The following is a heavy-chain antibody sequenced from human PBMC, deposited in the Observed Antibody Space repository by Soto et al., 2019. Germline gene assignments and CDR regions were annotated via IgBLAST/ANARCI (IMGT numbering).Heavy chain of an antibody. Sequence: PGRSLRLSCVDSGFTFSDSWMAWVRQFPGRGLEWVANINEDGSVKNYVDSVMGRFTVSRDNAKNSLYLQMNSLRVDDTALYYCKRDRAYNRFDFWGQGTLVTVSS. CDR3: KRDRAYNRFDF. CDR1: GFTFSDSW. CDR2: INEDGSVK. V-gene: IGHV3-7*01. J-gene: IGHJ4*02. D-gene: IGHD1-1*01.